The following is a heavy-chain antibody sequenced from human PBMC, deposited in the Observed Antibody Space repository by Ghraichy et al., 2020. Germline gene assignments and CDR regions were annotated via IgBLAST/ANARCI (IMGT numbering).Heavy chain of an antibody. Sequence: GGSLRLSCAASGFTFSSYAMTWVRQAPGKGLEWVSVISGSGTSTYYADSVKGRFTISRDNSRNTLYLQMNSLRAEDTAVYYCAKNNYDFWSGYFGYGMDVWGQGTTVTVSS. CDR2: ISGSGTST. CDR1: GFTFSSYA. V-gene: IGHV3-23*01. CDR3: AKNNYDFWSGYFGYGMDV. D-gene: IGHD3-3*01. J-gene: IGHJ6*02.